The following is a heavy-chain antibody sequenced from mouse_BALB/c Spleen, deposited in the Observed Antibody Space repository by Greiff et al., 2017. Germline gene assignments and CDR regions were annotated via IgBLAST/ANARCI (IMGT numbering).Heavy chain of an antibody. D-gene: IGHD1-1*01. V-gene: IGHV14-3*02. Sequence: VQLKQSGAELVKPGASVKLSCTASGFNIKDTYMHWVKQRPEQGLEWIGRIDPANGNTKYDPKFQGKATITADTSSNTAYLQLSSLTSEDTAVYYCARTYYYGSSPYYYAMDYWGQGTSVTVSS. CDR1: GFNIKDTY. CDR3: ARTYYYGSSPYYYAMDY. CDR2: IDPANGNT. J-gene: IGHJ4*01.